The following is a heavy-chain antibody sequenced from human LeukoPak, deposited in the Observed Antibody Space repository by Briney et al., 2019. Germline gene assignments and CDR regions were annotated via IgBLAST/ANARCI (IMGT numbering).Heavy chain of an antibody. Sequence: GGSLRLSCAASGFTFSSYAMSWVRQAPGKGLEWVSTISGSGGSTYYADSVKGRFTISRDNSKNTLYLQMNSLRAEDTAVYYCAKERVSYSSGWYQGYWGQGTLVTVSS. CDR2: ISGSGGST. J-gene: IGHJ4*02. D-gene: IGHD6-19*01. V-gene: IGHV3-23*01. CDR3: AKERVSYSSGWYQGY. CDR1: GFTFSSYA.